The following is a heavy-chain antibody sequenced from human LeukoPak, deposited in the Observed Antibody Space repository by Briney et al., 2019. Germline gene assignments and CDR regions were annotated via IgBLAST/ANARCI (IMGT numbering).Heavy chain of an antibody. D-gene: IGHD6-19*01. CDR1: GYTFTGYY. CDR2: INPNSGGT. CDR3: ARTVAGDNDAFDI. V-gene: IGHV1-2*06. Sequence: GASVKVPCKASGYTFTGYYMHWVRQAPGQGLEWMGRINPNSGGTNYAQKFQGRVTMTRDTSISTAYMELSRLRSDDPAVYYCARTVAGDNDAFDIWGQGTMVTVSS. J-gene: IGHJ3*02.